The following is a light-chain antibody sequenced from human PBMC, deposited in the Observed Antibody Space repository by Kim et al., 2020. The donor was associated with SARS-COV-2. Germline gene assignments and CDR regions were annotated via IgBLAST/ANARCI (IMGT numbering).Light chain of an antibody. CDR1: SSNIGAGDD. J-gene: IGLJ2*01. CDR3: QSYDSTLSLV. CDR2: GTS. V-gene: IGLV1-40*01. Sequence: GLRVTISCTGSSSNIGAGDDVNWYRQLPGTAPKLLVSGTSNRPSGVPDRFSGSKSGTSASLAITGLQAEDEADYYCQSYDSTLSLVFGGGTQLTVL.